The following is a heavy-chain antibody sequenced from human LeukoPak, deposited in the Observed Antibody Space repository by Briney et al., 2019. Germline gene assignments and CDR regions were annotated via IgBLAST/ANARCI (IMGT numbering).Heavy chain of an antibody. CDR3: ARKVSFDY. CDR2: INHSGST. V-gene: IGHV4-34*01. CDR1: GGSFSGYY. J-gene: IGHJ4*02. Sequence: NPSETLSLTCAVYGGSFSGYYWSWIRRPPGKGLEWIGEINHSGSTNYNPSLKSRVTISVDTSKNQFSLKLSSVTAADTAVYYCARKVSFDYWGQGTLVTVSS. D-gene: IGHD5/OR15-5a*01.